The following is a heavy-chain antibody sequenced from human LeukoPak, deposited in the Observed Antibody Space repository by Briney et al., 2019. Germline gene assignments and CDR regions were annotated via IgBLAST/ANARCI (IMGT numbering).Heavy chain of an antibody. CDR1: GGSISSGGYY. V-gene: IGHV4-31*03. J-gene: IGHJ5*02. CDR3: ASHGSGPYNWFDP. D-gene: IGHD3-10*01. CDR2: IYYSGST. Sequence: SETLSLTCTVSGGSISSGGYYWSWIRQHPGKGLEWIGCIYYSGSTYYNPSLKSRVTISVDTSKNQFSLKLSSVTAADTAVYYCASHGSGPYNWFDPWGQGTLVTVSS.